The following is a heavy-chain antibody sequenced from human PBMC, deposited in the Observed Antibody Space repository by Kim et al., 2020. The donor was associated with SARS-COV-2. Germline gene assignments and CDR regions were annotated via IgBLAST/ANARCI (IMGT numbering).Heavy chain of an antibody. J-gene: IGHJ4*02. Sequence: GGSLRLSCAASGFTISGYWMHWVRQAPGKGLVWVSRIKSDGSSTAYADSVKGRFTISRDNAKNTLYLHMNSLRAEDTAVYYCARDPDTNGWSDFDFWGQG. CDR1: GFTISGYW. CDR2: IKSDGSST. D-gene: IGHD2-8*01. CDR3: ARDPDTNGWSDFDF. V-gene: IGHV3-74*01.